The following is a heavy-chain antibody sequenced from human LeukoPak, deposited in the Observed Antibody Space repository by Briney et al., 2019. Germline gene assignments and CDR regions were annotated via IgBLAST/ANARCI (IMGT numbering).Heavy chain of an antibody. V-gene: IGHV4-59*01. J-gene: IGHJ3*02. CDR2: IHYSGST. CDR3: ARAGIAVAGDAFDI. D-gene: IGHD6-19*01. Sequence: SETLSLTCTVSGSMYNYYWSWIRQPPGKGLEWIGYIHYSGSTNYNPSLKSRVTISVDTSKNQFSLKLSSVTAADTAVYYCARAGIAVAGDAFDIWGQGTMVTVSS. CDR1: GSMYNYY.